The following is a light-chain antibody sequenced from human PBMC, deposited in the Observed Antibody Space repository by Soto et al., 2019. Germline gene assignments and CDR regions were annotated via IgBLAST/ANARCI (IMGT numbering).Light chain of an antibody. CDR3: CSYAGSYTEI. CDR2: DVN. J-gene: IGLJ2*01. Sequence: QSVLTQPRALSGSPGQSVTISCTGTSNDVGYYDYVSWYQQHPGKSTRLMIYDVNKRPSGVPDRFSGSKSANRASLTISGLQADDEAEYYCCSYAGSYTEIFGGGTQLTVL. V-gene: IGLV2-11*01. CDR1: SNDVGYYDY.